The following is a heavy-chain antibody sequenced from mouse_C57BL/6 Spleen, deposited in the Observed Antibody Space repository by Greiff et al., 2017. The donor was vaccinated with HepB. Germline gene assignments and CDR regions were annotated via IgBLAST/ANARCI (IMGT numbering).Heavy chain of an antibody. D-gene: IGHD3-1*01. V-gene: IGHV5-9-1*02. CDR1: GFTFSSYA. J-gene: IGHJ2*01. CDR3: TREKKLRGLFDY. Sequence: EVMLVESGEGLVKPGGSLKLSCAASGFTFSSYAMSWVRQTPEKRLEWVAYISSGGDYIYYADTVKGRFTISRDNARNTLYLQMSSLKSEDTAMYYCTREKKLRGLFDYWGQGTTLTVSS. CDR2: ISSGGDYI.